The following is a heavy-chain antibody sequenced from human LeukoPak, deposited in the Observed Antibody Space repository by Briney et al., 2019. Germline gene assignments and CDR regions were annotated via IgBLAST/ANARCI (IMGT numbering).Heavy chain of an antibody. D-gene: IGHD4-17*01. J-gene: IGHJ4*02. CDR3: TRMTTGHDY. CDR1: GVSFNDYY. V-gene: IGHV4-34*01. CDR2: INHSGYT. Sequence: MPSETLSLTCAVSGVSFNDYYWSWVRQTPGKGLEWIGEINHSGYTNVSPSLKSRVTLSIDTSRKQFSLNLRSVTVADTGIYYCTRMTTGHDYWGQGTLVTVSS.